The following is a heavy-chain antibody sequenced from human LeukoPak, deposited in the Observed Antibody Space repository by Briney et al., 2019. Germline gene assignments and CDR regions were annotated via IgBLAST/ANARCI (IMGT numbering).Heavy chain of an antibody. D-gene: IGHD5-24*01. CDR3: AKDIRWRDGYNLFDY. V-gene: IGHV3-7*03. J-gene: IGHJ4*02. CDR1: GFTFSDYW. Sequence: GGSLRLSCAASGFTFSDYWVTWVRQAPGKGLEWVANINPAASEKYYVGSVKGRFTISRDNAKNSLYLQMNSLRAEDTALYYCAKDIRWRDGYNLFDYWGQGTLVTVSS. CDR2: INPAASEK.